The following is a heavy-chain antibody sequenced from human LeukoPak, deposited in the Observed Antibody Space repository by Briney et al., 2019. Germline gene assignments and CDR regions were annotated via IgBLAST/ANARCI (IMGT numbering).Heavy chain of an antibody. CDR3: VVSTHGWIDY. CDR2: INPSGGST. V-gene: IGHV1-46*01. CDR1: GYTFTSYY. D-gene: IGHD2-8*01. Sequence: ASVKVSCKASGYTFTSYYMHWVRQALGQGLEWMGIINPSGGSTSYAQKFQGRVTMTRDTSTSTVYMELSSLRSEDTAVYYCVVSTHGWIDYWGQGTLVTVSS. J-gene: IGHJ4*02.